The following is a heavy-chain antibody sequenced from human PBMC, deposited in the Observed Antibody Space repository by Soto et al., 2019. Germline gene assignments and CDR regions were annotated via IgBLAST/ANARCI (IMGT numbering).Heavy chain of an antibody. J-gene: IGHJ6*03. CDR1: GGTFSSYT. V-gene: IGHV1-69*02. CDR2: IIPILGIA. CDR3: ARTDSGDGGDYSYYYMDV. Sequence: QVPLVRSGAEVKKPGSSVKVSCKASGGTFSSYTISWVRQAPGQGLEWMGRIIPILGIANYAQKFQGRVTITADKPTSTTYMQLSSLRSEDTAVYYGARTDSGDGGDYSYYYMDVWGKGTTVTVSS. D-gene: IGHD5-12*01.